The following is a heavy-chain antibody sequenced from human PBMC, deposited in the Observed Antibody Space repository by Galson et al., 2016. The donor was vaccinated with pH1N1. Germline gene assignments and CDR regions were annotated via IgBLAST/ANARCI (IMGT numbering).Heavy chain of an antibody. Sequence: SLRLSCAASGFTFSSYWMGWVRQAPGKGLEWVANIKQDGSEKHYVDSVKGRFTISRDNAKNSLYLQMNSLRVEDTAVYFCARNWEGGFDYWGQGTLVTVSS. D-gene: IGHD7-27*01. CDR3: ARNWEGGFDY. J-gene: IGHJ4*02. CDR1: GFTFSSYW. V-gene: IGHV3-7*01. CDR2: IKQDGSEK.